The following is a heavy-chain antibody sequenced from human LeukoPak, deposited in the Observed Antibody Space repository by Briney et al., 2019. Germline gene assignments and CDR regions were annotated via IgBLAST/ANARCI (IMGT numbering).Heavy chain of an antibody. V-gene: IGHV4-34*01. Sequence: SETLSLTCAVYGGSFSGYYWSWIRQPPGKGLEWIGEINHSGSTNYNPSLKSRVTISVDTSKNQFSLKLSSVTAADTAVYYCARGTTGYDLGYYYYMDVWGKGTTVTVSS. CDR2: INHSGST. J-gene: IGHJ6*03. D-gene: IGHD5-12*01. CDR3: ARGTTGYDLGYYYYMDV. CDR1: GGSFSGYY.